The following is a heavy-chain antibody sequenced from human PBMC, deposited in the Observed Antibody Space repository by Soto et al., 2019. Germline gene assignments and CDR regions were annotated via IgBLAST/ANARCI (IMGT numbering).Heavy chain of an antibody. CDR2: IYHSGST. CDR3: ARVKASGVNIDY. CDR1: GGSISSSNW. J-gene: IGHJ4*02. Sequence: SESLSLTCAVSGGSISSSNWWSWVRQPPGKGLEWIGEIYHSGSTNYNPSLKSRVTISVDKSKNQFSLKLSSVTAADTAVYYCARVKASGVNIDYWGQGTLVTVSS. D-gene: IGHD3-10*01. V-gene: IGHV4-4*02.